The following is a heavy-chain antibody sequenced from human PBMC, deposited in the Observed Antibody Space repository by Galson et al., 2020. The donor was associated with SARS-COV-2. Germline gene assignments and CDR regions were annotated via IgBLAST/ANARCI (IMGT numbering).Heavy chain of an antibody. Sequence: GGSLRLSCAASGFTLSGSAMHWVRQASGKGLECVGRIRKKTYSDAIAYAESVKGRFTISRDDSKNTAYLQMNSLKTEDTAIYYCSTSTWHCGGDCYPDSWGQGTLVTVSS. V-gene: IGHV3-73*01. CDR3: STSTWHCGGDCYPDS. CDR1: GFTLSGSA. J-gene: IGHJ4*02. D-gene: IGHD2-21*02. CDR2: IRKKTYSDAI.